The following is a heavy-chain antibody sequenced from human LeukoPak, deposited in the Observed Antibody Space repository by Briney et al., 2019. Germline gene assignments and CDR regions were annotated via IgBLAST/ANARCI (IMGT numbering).Heavy chain of an antibody. D-gene: IGHD6-13*01. Sequence: GGSLRLSCAASGFTFSNYAMSWVRQAPGKGLEWVSAISITGGSTYYADSVKGRFTISRDNAKNSLYLQMNSLRAEDTAVYYCAREGRAYRYSSSWYPTPSWFDPWGQGTLVTVSS. J-gene: IGHJ5*02. CDR3: AREGRAYRYSSSWYPTPSWFDP. CDR2: ISITGGST. CDR1: GFTFSNYA. V-gene: IGHV3-23*01.